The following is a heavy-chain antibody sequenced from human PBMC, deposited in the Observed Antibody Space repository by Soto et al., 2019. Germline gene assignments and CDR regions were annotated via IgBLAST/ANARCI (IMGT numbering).Heavy chain of an antibody. Sequence: PGGSLRLSCAASGFTFSSYSMNWVRQAPGKGLEWVTYFSSSSITIYYEDSVKGRFTISRDNAKNSLYLQMNSLRDEDTAVYYCARAVSLYYYDSSGYQQSYWYFDLWGRGTLVTVSS. V-gene: IGHV3-48*02. D-gene: IGHD3-22*01. CDR2: FSSSSITI. J-gene: IGHJ2*01. CDR1: GFTFSSYS. CDR3: ARAVSLYYYDSSGYQQSYWYFDL.